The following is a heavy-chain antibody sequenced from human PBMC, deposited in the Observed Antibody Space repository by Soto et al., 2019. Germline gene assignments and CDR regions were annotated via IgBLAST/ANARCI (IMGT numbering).Heavy chain of an antibody. D-gene: IGHD3-10*01. Sequence: SETLSLTCAVYGGSFSGYYWSWIREPPGKGLEWIGEINHSGSTNYNPSLKSRVTISVDTSKNQFSLKLSSVTAADTAVYYCAREPKVLLWFGELYYYYGMDVWGQGTTVT. V-gene: IGHV4-34*01. CDR2: INHSGST. CDR1: GGSFSGYY. J-gene: IGHJ6*02. CDR3: AREPKVLLWFGELYYYYGMDV.